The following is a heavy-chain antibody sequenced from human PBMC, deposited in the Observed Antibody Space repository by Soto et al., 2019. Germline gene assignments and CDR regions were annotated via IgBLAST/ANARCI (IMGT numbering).Heavy chain of an antibody. D-gene: IGHD1-1*01. J-gene: IGHJ4*02. CDR2: LDSDGYNK. CDR1: GFTFSSYG. CDR3: AILKGAEGTDY. Sequence: QVQLVESGGGVVQPGRSLRLSCAASGFTFSSYGMHWVRQAPGKGLEWVAVLDSDGYNKYYADSVKGRFTISRDNSKNTLYLQMTALRAEDTAVDDWAILKGAEGTDYWGQGVLVTVSS. V-gene: IGHV3-33*01.